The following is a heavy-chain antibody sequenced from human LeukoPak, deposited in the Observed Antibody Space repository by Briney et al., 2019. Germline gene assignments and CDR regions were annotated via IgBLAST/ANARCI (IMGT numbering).Heavy chain of an antibody. V-gene: IGHV3-30-3*01. D-gene: IGHD2-2*01. CDR3: ATMTPLFDY. CDR2: ISYDGSSK. CDR1: GFTFSSYA. Sequence: GGSLRLSCAASGFTFSSYAMHWVRQAPGKGLEWVAVISYDGSSKYYADSVKGRFTLSRDNSKNTLYLQMNSLRAEDTAVYYCATMTPLFDYWGQGTLVTVSS. J-gene: IGHJ4*02.